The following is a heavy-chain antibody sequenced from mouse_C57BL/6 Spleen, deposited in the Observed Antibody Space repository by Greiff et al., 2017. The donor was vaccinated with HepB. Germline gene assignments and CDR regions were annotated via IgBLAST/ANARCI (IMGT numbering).Heavy chain of an antibody. D-gene: IGHD1-2*01. CDR3: ARDGYDYAMDY. CDR1: GFTFSSYA. J-gene: IGHJ4*01. CDR2: ISDGGSYT. V-gene: IGHV5-4*01. Sequence: EVKLVESGGGLVKPGGSLKLSCAASGFTFSSYAMSWARQTPEKRLEWVATISDGGSYTYYPDNVKGRFTISRDKAKNNLYLQMSQLKSEDTAMYYCARDGYDYAMDYWGQGTSVTVSS.